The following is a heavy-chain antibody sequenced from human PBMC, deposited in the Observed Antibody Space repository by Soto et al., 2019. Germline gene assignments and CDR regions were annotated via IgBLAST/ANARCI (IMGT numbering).Heavy chain of an antibody. V-gene: IGHV5-10-1*01. CDR1: GYSFTSYW. D-gene: IGHD3-22*01. CDR2: IDPSDSYT. J-gene: IGHJ6*02. CDR3: ATSTYYYDSSGYYFFGMDV. Sequence: GESLKISCKGSGYSFTSYWISWVRQMPGKGLEWMGRIDPSDSYTNYSPSFQGHVTISADKSISTAYLQWSSLKASDTAMYYCATSTYYYDSSGYYFFGMDVWGQGTTVTVSS.